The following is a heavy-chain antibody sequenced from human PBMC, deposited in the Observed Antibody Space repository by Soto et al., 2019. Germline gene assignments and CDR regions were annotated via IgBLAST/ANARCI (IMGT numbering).Heavy chain of an antibody. V-gene: IGHV1-69*01. CDR3: ARARGYSYGPYYYYYGLDV. CDR2: IIPIFGTA. CDR1: GGTFSTYA. Sequence: QVQLVQSGAEVKKPGSSVKVSCKASGGTFSTYAISWVRQAPGQGLEWMGGIIPIFGTANYAQKFQGRVTITADDSTSTAYMELNSLRSEDTAVYFCARARGYSYGPYYYYYGLDVWGQGTTVTVSS. D-gene: IGHD5-18*01. J-gene: IGHJ6*02.